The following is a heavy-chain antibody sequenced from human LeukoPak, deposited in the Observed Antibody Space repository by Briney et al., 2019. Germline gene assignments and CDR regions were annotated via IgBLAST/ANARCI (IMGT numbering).Heavy chain of an antibody. CDR1: GGSISGYY. Sequence: PSETLSLTCSVSGGSISGYYWSWLRQPPGKELEWLGYIYYSGSTNYKPSLKSRVTISLDTSKNQFSLKLSSVTPADTAVYYCARYSNAYAGARWFDHWGQGTLVTVS. J-gene: IGHJ5*02. CDR2: IYYSGST. D-gene: IGHD2-21*01. V-gene: IGHV4-59*01. CDR3: ARYSNAYAGARWFDH.